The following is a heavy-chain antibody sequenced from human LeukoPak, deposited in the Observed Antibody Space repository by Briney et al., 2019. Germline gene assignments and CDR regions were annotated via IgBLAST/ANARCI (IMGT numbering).Heavy chain of an antibody. D-gene: IGHD2-15*01. CDR3: ASVMRCSGGSCYPLVDY. CDR2: IKQDGSEK. Sequence: GGSLRLSCAASGFTFSTYWMTWVRQAPGKGLEWLANIKQDGSEKYYVDSVKGRFTISRDNAKNSLYLEMNSLRAEDTAVYYCASVMRCSGGSCYPLVDYWGQGTLVTVSS. CDR1: GFTFSTYW. J-gene: IGHJ4*02. V-gene: IGHV3-7*05.